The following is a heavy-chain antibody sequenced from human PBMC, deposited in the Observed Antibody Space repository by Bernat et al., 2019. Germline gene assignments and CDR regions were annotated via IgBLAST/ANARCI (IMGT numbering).Heavy chain of an antibody. Sequence: QLQLQESGPGLVKPSETLSLTCTVSGGSISSSSYYWGWIRHPPGKGLEWIGTIYYSGTTYYKPSLKSRVTISVDTSKNQFSLKLSSVTAADTAVYYCARRIAGTARQNAFDIWGQGTMVTVSS. CDR3: ARRIAGTARQNAFDI. J-gene: IGHJ3*02. CDR1: GGSISSSSYY. V-gene: IGHV4-39*01. CDR2: IYYSGTT. D-gene: IGHD1-20*01.